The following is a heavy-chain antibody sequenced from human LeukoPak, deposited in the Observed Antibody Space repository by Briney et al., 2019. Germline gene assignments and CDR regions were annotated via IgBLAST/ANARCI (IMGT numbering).Heavy chain of an antibody. Sequence: PGGSLRLSCAASGFTFNTYAMSWVHQAPGKGLEWVSGISGNGGTTYYPDSVTGRFTISKDISKSTLYLQINSLRAEDTAIYYCAKMYGYSYGHIDYWGQGTLVTVST. CDR3: AKMYGYSYGHIDY. D-gene: IGHD5-18*01. CDR2: ISGNGGTT. V-gene: IGHV3-23*01. J-gene: IGHJ4*02. CDR1: GFTFNTYA.